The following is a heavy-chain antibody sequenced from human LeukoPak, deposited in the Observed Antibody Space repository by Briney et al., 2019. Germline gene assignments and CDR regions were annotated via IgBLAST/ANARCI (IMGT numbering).Heavy chain of an antibody. CDR1: GGSISSYY. CDR3: ARRRRFGSGNNSAFDP. D-gene: IGHD3-10*01. Sequence: SETLSLTCTVSGGSISSYYWSWIRQPPGKGLEWIGYIYYSGSTNYNPSLKSRVTISVDTSKNQFSLKLSSVTAADTAVYYCARRRRFGSGNNSAFDPWGQGTLVTVSS. CDR2: IYYSGST. J-gene: IGHJ5*02. V-gene: IGHV4-59*12.